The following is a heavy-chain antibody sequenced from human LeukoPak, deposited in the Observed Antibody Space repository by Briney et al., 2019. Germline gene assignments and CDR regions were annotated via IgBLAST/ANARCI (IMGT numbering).Heavy chain of an antibody. Sequence: SETLSLICTVSGDSISSSTYCWGWLRQPPGKGLEWIGSICYTGTTYYKPSLKSRVTISLDTSKNQFSLKLTSVTAADTAVYYCGRENTPFDYWGQGTLVTVSS. D-gene: IGHD1/OR15-1a*01. J-gene: IGHJ4*02. CDR1: GDSISSSTYC. CDR2: ICYTGTT. V-gene: IGHV4-39*02. CDR3: GRENTPFDY.